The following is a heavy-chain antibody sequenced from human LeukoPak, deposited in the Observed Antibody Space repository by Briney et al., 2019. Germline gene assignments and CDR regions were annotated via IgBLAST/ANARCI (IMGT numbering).Heavy chain of an antibody. CDR3: AKECDYSPGHKCHL. Sequence: GGSLRLSCTASGFRINNYVMRWVRQAPEKGPEWVAVLFVGGVSSFYADSVKGRFTISGDSSRNILYLEVNGLGAEDTAVYYCAKECDYSPGHKCHLWAQGALVTVST. CDR2: LFVGGVSS. CDR1: GFRINNYV. V-gene: IGHV3-23*01. D-gene: IGHD3-10*01. J-gene: IGHJ5*02.